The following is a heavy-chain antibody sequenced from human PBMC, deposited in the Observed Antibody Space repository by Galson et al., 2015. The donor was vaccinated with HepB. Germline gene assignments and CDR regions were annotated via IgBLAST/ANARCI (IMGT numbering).Heavy chain of an antibody. CDR2: IVPIFGKI. D-gene: IGHD3-22*01. Sequence: SVKVSCKASGGSFSSFVFTWVRQAPGQGLEWLGTIVPIFGKINYAPKFQGRVTLSADKSTRTAYMELSSLTSEDTALYYCARDQYHSSGWHHYSFYGMDAWGQGTTVTVSS. CDR1: GGSFSSFV. J-gene: IGHJ6*02. CDR3: ARDQYHSSGWHHYSFYGMDA. V-gene: IGHV1-69*04.